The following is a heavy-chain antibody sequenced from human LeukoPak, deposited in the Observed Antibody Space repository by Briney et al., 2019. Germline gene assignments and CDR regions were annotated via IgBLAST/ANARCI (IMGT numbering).Heavy chain of an antibody. J-gene: IGHJ5*02. CDR2: ISGSGGST. V-gene: IGHV3-23*01. CDR1: GFTFSSYA. Sequence: PGGSLRLSCAASGFTFSSYAMSWVRQAPGKGLEWVSAISGSGGSTYYADSVKGQFTISRDNSKNTLYLQMNSLRAEDTAVYYCAKEGLYTSGSSDWFDPWGQGTLVTVSS. CDR3: AKEGLYTSGSSDWFDP. D-gene: IGHD6-19*01.